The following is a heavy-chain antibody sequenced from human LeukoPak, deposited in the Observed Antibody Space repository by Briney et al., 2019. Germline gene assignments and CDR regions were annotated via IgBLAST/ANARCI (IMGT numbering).Heavy chain of an antibody. Sequence: ASVKVSRKPSGYTLTSYGITWVRQAPGQGLEWMGWISGNNGYTNYAQKFQGRVSMTTDTSTSTAYMELRSLRSDDTAMYYCARAGFYGSGSYTAFDIWGQGTMVVVSS. J-gene: IGHJ3*02. CDR1: GYTLTSYG. D-gene: IGHD3-10*01. CDR2: ISGNNGYT. CDR3: ARAGFYGSGSYTAFDI. V-gene: IGHV1-18*04.